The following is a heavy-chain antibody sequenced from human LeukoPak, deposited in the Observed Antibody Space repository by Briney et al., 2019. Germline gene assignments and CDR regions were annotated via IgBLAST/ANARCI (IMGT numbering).Heavy chain of an antibody. D-gene: IGHD3-16*01. CDR2: NTQSGST. J-gene: IGHJ5*02. CDR1: GGSFSGYY. Sequence: AETLSLTCAVYGGSFSGYYWSWIRHPPGNGLEWIGENTQSGSTTYTPSPKTRVTISGDTSKNQFSPKLSSAAAAVPAVYYCASRRGSAWGQGTLVT. V-gene: IGHV4-34*01. CDR3: ASRRGSA.